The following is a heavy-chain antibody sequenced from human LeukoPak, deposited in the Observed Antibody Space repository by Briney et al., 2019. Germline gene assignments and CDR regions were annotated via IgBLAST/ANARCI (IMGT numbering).Heavy chain of an antibody. D-gene: IGHD4-11*01. CDR1: GGTFSSYA. J-gene: IGHJ4*02. CDR2: IIPIFGTA. Sequence: SVKVTCKASGGTFSSYAISWVRQAPGQGLEWMGGIIPIFGTANYAQKFQGRVTITTDESTSTAYMELSSLRSEDTAVYYCARESTVTPYYSDYWGQGTLVTVSS. V-gene: IGHV1-69*05. CDR3: ARESTVTPYYSDY.